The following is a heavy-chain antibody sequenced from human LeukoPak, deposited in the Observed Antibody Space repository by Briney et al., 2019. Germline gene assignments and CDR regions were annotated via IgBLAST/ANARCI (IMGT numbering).Heavy chain of an antibody. CDR1: GGSISSSSYY. Sequence: SETLSLTCTVSGGSISSSSYYWGWIRQSPGKGLEWIGNIYYSGRTYYNPSLKSRVTLSVDTSKNQFSLKLSSVTAADTAVYYCARHVVDIMGTTRAFDIWGQGTMVTVSS. CDR3: ARHVVDIMGTTRAFDI. D-gene: IGHD1-1*01. CDR2: IYYSGRT. J-gene: IGHJ3*02. V-gene: IGHV4-39*01.